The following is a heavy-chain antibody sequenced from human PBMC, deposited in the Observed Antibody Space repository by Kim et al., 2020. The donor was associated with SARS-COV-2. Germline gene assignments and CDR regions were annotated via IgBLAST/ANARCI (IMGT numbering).Heavy chain of an antibody. V-gene: IGHV4-39*01. CDR3: ARRNELLWFGEATVGAFDI. J-gene: IGHJ3*02. Sequence: SRVTISVDTSKTQFSLKLSSVTAADTAVYYCARRNELLWFGEATVGAFDIWGQGTMVTVSS. D-gene: IGHD3-10*01.